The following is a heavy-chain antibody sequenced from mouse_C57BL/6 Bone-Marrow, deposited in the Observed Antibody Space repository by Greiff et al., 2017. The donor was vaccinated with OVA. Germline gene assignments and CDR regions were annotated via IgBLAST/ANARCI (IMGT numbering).Heavy chain of an antibody. CDR2: IDPSDSYT. D-gene: IGHD1-1*01. V-gene: IGHV1-59*01. J-gene: IGHJ2*01. Sequence: VQLQQPGAELVRPGTSVKLSCKASGYTFTSYWMHWVKQRPGQGLEWIGVIDPSDSYTNYNQKFKGQATLTVDTSSSTAYMQLSSLTSEDSAVYYCAPTVVDLDDWGQGTTLTVSS. CDR1: GYTFTSYW. CDR3: APTVVDLDD.